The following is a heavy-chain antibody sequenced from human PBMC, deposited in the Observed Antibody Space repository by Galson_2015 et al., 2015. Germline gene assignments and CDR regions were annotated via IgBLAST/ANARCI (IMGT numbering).Heavy chain of an antibody. J-gene: IGHJ4*02. CDR2: ISPHGTDR. D-gene: IGHD4-17*01. V-gene: IGHV3-74*01. CDR3: ARDDGDYYAPLH. CDR1: GFTFSNYW. Sequence: SLRLSCAVSGFTFSNYWMNWVRHVPGKGLVWVSRISPHGTDRAYADPVKGRFTISRDNTKNTVYLQMNNLRVEDTAVYFCARDDGDYYAPLHWGQGTLVAVSS.